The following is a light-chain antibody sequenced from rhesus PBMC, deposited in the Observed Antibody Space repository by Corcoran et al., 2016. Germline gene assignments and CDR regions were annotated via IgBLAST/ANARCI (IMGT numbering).Light chain of an antibody. CDR1: QGISNW. CDR3: QQYDNSPLT. Sequence: DIQMTQSPSSLSASVGDRVTITCRASQGISNWVAWYQQKPGKAPKLLIYRASNLETGVPSRFSGSGSGTDFTLTINSLQPEDIATYYFQQYDNSPLTFGGGTKVELK. CDR2: RAS. J-gene: IGKJ4*01. V-gene: IGKV1-69*01.